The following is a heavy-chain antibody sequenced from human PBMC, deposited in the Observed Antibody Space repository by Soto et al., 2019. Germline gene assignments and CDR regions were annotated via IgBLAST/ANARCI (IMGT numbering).Heavy chain of an antibody. CDR1: GFTFSSYG. Sequence: QVQLVESGGGVVQPGRSLRLSCAASGFTFSSYGMHWVRQAPGKGLEWVAVIWYDGSNKYYADSVKGRFTISRDNSKNTRYLQMNSLRAEDTAVYYCNGEYYYGSGSLNGLDVWGQGTTVTVSS. J-gene: IGHJ6*02. CDR2: IWYDGSNK. CDR3: NGEYYYGSGSLNGLDV. V-gene: IGHV3-33*01. D-gene: IGHD3-10*01.